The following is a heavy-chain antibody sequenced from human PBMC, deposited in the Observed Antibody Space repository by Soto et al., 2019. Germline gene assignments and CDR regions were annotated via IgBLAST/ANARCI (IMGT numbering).Heavy chain of an antibody. Sequence: ASVKVSCKASGYTFTSYDINWVRQATGQGLEWMGWMNPNSGNTGYAQKFQGRVTMTRNTSISTAYMELSSLRSEDTAVYYCALIPASAYAAAGPFDYWGQGTLVTVSS. CDR2: MNPNSGNT. D-gene: IGHD6-13*01. CDR1: GYTFTSYD. J-gene: IGHJ4*02. V-gene: IGHV1-8*01. CDR3: ALIPASAYAAAGPFDY.